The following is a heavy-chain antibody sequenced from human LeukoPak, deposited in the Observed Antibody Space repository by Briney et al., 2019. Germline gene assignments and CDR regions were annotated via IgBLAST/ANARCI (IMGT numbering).Heavy chain of an antibody. Sequence: EASVKVSCKASGGTFSSYAISWVRQAPGQGLEWMGGIIPIFGTANYAQKFQGRVTITADESTSTAYMELSSLRSEDTAVYYCARANLAITVTTYFQHWGQGTLVTVSS. D-gene: IGHD4-17*01. J-gene: IGHJ1*01. CDR1: GGTFSSYA. CDR3: ARANLAITVTTYFQH. V-gene: IGHV1-69*13. CDR2: IIPIFGTA.